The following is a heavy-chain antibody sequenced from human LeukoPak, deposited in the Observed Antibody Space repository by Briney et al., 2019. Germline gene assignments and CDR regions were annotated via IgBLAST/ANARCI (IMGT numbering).Heavy chain of an antibody. CDR2: IHNRGTT. D-gene: IGHD3-10*01. CDR3: ARRYYYNLGSFPFDF. V-gene: IGHV4-34*01. CDR1: GGPFSGYV. J-gene: IGHJ4*02. Sequence: PSETLSLTCAVSGGPFSGYVWSWIRQSSGKGLEWVGEIHNRGTTNYNPSLNSRVTISEDTSKSQFYLNLSSVTAADTAVDYCARRYYYNLGSFPFDFWGQGTLVTVSS.